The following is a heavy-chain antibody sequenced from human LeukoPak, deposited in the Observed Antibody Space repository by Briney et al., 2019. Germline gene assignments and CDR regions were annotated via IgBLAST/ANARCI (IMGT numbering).Heavy chain of an antibody. CDR3: TTELVGATTGDWFDP. J-gene: IGHJ5*02. D-gene: IGHD1-26*01. Sequence: GGSLRLSCVVSGFTFSTYWMHWVRQGPGKGLVWVSRIDSGGSNTLYADSVRGRFTISRDNAKNTLYLQMNSLKTEDTAVYYCTTELVGATTGDWFDPWGQGTLVTVSS. CDR2: IDSGGSNT. CDR1: GFTFSTYW. V-gene: IGHV3-74*01.